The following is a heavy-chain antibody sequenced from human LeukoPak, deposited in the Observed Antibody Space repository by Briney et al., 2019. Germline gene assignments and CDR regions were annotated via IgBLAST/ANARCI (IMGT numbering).Heavy chain of an antibody. D-gene: IGHD4-17*01. CDR2: YDPEEGGF. V-gene: IGHV1-24*01. CDR3: AGDRGITVTKDFDY. Sequence: ASVKVSCKVSGSTLAESSRHWLRQAPGKGLEWMGGYDPEEGGFIYAQKFLDRVTMTEDTSTTTAYMEVSSLRSEDTAVYFCAGDRGITVTKDFDYWGQGTLVTVSS. CDR1: GSTLAESS. J-gene: IGHJ4*02.